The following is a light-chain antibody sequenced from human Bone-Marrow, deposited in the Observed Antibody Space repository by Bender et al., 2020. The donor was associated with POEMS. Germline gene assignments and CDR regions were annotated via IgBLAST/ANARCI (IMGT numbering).Light chain of an antibody. CDR3: ATWDDSLNGWV. J-gene: IGLJ3*02. V-gene: IGLV2-11*01. CDR2: DVT. Sequence: HSALTQPRSVSGSPGQSVTISCTGTSSDIGRYNYVSWYQQYPGKAPKVIIFDVTKRPSGVPDRFSGSKSGNTASLTISGLQAEDEADYYCATWDDSLNGWVFGGGTKLTVL. CDR1: SSDIGRYNY.